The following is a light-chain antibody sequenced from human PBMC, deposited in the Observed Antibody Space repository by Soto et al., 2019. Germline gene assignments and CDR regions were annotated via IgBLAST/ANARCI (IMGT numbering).Light chain of an antibody. CDR1: SSNIGASYA. V-gene: IGLV1-40*01. J-gene: IGLJ3*02. Sequence: QSVLTQPPSVSGAPGQRVTISCTGSSSNIGASYAVHWYQQLPGTAPKLLIYGNSNRPSGVPDRFSGSKSGTSASLAITGLQAEDEAEYYCQSYDSSLSGSVFGGGTKLTVL. CDR3: QSYDSSLSGSV. CDR2: GNS.